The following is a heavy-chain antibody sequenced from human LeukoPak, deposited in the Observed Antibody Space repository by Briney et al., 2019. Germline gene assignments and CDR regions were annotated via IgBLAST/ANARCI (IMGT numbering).Heavy chain of an antibody. V-gene: IGHV3-7*01. CDR1: GFTFSSFW. Sequence: GGSQRLSCAASGFTFSSFWMGWVRQAPGKGLEWVANIKGDGSKTFYVDSVKGRFTISRDNGKNSLYLQMNSLRAEDTAVYYCARILQGSGSYGAFDYWGQGTLVTVSS. J-gene: IGHJ4*02. CDR2: IKGDGSKT. CDR3: ARILQGSGSYGAFDY. D-gene: IGHD3-10*01.